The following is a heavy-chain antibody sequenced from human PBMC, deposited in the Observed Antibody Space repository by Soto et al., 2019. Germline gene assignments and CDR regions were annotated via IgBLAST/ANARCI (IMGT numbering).Heavy chain of an antibody. CDR2: INHSGST. V-gene: IGHV4-34*01. CDR1: GGSFSGYY. D-gene: IGHD3-3*01. Sequence: SETLSLTCAVYGGSFSGYYWSWIRQPPGKGLEWIGEINHSGSTNYNPSLKSRVTISVDTSKNQFSLKLSTVTAADTAVYYCARGTPITTFGIWGQGTMVTVSS. J-gene: IGHJ3*02. CDR3: ARGTPITTFGI.